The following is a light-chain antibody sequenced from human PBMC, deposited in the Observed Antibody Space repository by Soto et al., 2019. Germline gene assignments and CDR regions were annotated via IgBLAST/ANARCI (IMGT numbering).Light chain of an antibody. CDR1: QSVRSY. J-gene: IGKJ3*01. V-gene: IGKV3-11*01. CDR3: QQRSNWTLVT. Sequence: EIVLTQSPATLSLSPGERATLSCRASQSVRSYLAWYQQKPGQPPRLLIYDTSNRATGIPARFSGSGYGTDFTLTISSLDPEDFAVYYCQQRSNWTLVTFGPGTRVDIK. CDR2: DTS.